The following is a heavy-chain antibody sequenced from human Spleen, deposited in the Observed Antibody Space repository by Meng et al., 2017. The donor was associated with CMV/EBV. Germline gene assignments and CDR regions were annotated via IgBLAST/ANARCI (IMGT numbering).Heavy chain of an antibody. D-gene: IGHD3-3*01. V-gene: IGHV3-23*01. CDR2: ISASGGRT. J-gene: IGHJ4*02. CDR3: ARDSYGRHYDFWSGYYMD. CDR1: GFTYSSYD. Sequence: GGSLRLSCAASGFTYSSYDMSWVRQAPGEGLEWVSVISASGGRTYYADSVKGRFTISRDNSKNTLYLQMNSLRAEDTAVYYCARDSYGRHYDFWSGYYMDWGQGTLVTVSS.